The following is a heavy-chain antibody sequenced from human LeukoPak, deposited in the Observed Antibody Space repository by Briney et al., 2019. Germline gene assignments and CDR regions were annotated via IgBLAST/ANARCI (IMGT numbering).Heavy chain of an antibody. Sequence: SETLSLTCKVSGYPIGLDYYWVWIRQAPGRGLQWIGGFHRGRIQYNSALKSRVTISIGSSKNQCSLRMWPVTAADTAFYFCARAPSSYESGNGYPNLGWLDPWGQGAPVTVSS. CDR2: FHRGRI. J-gene: IGHJ5*02. D-gene: IGHD5-24*01. CDR1: GYPIGLDYY. V-gene: IGHV4-38-2*02. CDR3: ARAPSSYESGNGYPNLGWLDP.